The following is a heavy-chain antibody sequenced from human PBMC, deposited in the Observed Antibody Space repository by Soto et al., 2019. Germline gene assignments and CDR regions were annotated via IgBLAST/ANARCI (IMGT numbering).Heavy chain of an antibody. CDR2: ISGSGGST. Sequence: PGGSLRLSCAASGFTFSSYAMSWVRQAPGKGLEWVSAISGSGGSTYYADSVKGRFTISRDNSKNTLYLQMNSLRAEDTAVYYCAKDHDFWSGYPDYFDYWGQGTLVTVSS. J-gene: IGHJ4*02. V-gene: IGHV3-23*01. D-gene: IGHD3-3*01. CDR1: GFTFSSYA. CDR3: AKDHDFWSGYPDYFDY.